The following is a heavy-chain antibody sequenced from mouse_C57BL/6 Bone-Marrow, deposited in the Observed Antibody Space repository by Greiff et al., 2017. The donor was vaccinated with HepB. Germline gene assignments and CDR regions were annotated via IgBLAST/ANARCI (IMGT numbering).Heavy chain of an antibody. Sequence: EVQVVESGPGMVKPSQSLSLTCTVTGYSITSGYDWHWIRHFPGNKLEWMGYISYSGSTNYNPSLKSRISITHDTSKNHFFLKLNSVTTEDTATYYCAREVYYDYGTYYFDYWGQGTTLTVSS. V-gene: IGHV3-1*01. CDR2: ISYSGST. CDR3: AREVYYDYGTYYFDY. J-gene: IGHJ2*01. D-gene: IGHD2-4*01. CDR1: GYSITSGYD.